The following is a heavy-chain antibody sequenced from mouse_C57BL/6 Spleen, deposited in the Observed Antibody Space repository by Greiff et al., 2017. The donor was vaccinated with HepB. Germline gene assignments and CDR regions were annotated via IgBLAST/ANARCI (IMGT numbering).Heavy chain of an antibody. D-gene: IGHD3-2*02. V-gene: IGHV1-15*01. CDR2: IDPETGGT. CDR3: AQATLAY. CDR1: GYTFTDYE. J-gene: IGHJ3*01. Sequence: QVQLKESGAELVRPGASVTLSCKASGYTFTDYEMHWVKQTPVHGLEWIGAIDPETGGTAYNQKFKGKAILTADKSSSTAYMELRSLTSEDSAVYYAAQATLAYWGQGTLVTVSA.